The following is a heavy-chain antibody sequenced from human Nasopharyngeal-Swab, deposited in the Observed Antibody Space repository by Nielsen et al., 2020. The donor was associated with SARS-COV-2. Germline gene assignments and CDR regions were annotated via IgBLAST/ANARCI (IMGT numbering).Heavy chain of an antibody. J-gene: IGHJ4*02. CDR2: MNPGSGFK. D-gene: IGHD1-26*01. V-gene: IGHV1-8*01. Sequence: ARQAHGQGLEWMGCMNPGSGFKDYAQNFQGRVTMTWNTSISTAYMEISSLRSEDTAVYYCARWEKGDYWGQGTLVTVSS. CDR3: ARWEKGDY.